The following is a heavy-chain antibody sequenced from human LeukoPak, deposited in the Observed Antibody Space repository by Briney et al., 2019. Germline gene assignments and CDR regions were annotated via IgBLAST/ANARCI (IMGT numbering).Heavy chain of an antibody. CDR3: ARGYFDTRHSSNPFDY. V-gene: IGHV4-4*09. Sequence: SETLSLTCTVSGASISGFYWSWIRQTPGRGLEWIACIHSSGTTIYNPSLKSRVTMSIDTSKNQFSLGLTSVTAADTAVYFCARGYFDTRHSSNPFDYWGQGALVAVSS. CDR1: GASISGFY. CDR2: IHSSGTT. J-gene: IGHJ4*02. D-gene: IGHD3-22*01.